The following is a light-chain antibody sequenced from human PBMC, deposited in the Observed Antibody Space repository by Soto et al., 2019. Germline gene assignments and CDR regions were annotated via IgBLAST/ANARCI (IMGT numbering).Light chain of an antibody. J-gene: IGLJ2*01. Sequence: QSALTQPRSVSGSPGHSVTISCTGTSSDVGGYNYVSWYQQHPGKAPKLMIYDVSKRPSGVPDRFSGSKSGNTASLTISGLQAEDEADYYCCSYAGSYTHVVFGGGTQLPVL. CDR1: SSDVGGYNY. CDR3: CSYAGSYTHVV. V-gene: IGLV2-11*01. CDR2: DVS.